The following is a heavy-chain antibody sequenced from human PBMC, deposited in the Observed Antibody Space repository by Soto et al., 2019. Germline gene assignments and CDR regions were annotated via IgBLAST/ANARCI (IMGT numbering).Heavy chain of an antibody. D-gene: IGHD5-12*01. CDR2: IDHSGTTI. CDR1: GFIFINYE. Sequence: WGSLRLSCAASGFIFINYEMSLFRQAPGKGLEWVSYIDHSGTTIYYADSVKGRFTISRDNAKNSLFLQMNSLRAEDTAVYYCARGHIVATILDYWGQGTLVTVSS. V-gene: IGHV3-48*03. J-gene: IGHJ4*02. CDR3: ARGHIVATILDY.